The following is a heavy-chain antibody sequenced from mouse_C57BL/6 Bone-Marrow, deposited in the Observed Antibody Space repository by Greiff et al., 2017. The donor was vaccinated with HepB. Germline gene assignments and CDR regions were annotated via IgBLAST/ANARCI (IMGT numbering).Heavy chain of an antibody. CDR3: ARRAGTYAMDY. J-gene: IGHJ4*01. D-gene: IGHD3-3*01. V-gene: IGHV1-55*01. CDR2: IYPGSGST. CDR1: GYTFTSYW. Sequence: QVQLQQPGAELVKPGASVQMSCKASGYTFTSYWLTWVKQRPGQGLEWIGDIYPGSGSTNYNEKFKSKATLTVDTSSSTAYMQLSSLTSEDSAVFYCARRAGTYAMDYWGQGTSVTVSS.